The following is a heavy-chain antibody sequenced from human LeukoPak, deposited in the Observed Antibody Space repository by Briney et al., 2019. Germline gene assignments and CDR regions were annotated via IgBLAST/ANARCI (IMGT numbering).Heavy chain of an antibody. CDR3: ARDRARSSGWRRDWFDP. Sequence: AASVSVSCKASGYTFTGYYMHWGRQAPGQGREWMGRINPNSGGTNYAQKFQGRVTMTRDPSISTAYMELSRLRSDDTAVYYCARDRARSSGWRRDWFDPWGQGTLVTVSS. J-gene: IGHJ5*02. D-gene: IGHD6-19*01. V-gene: IGHV1-2*06. CDR1: GYTFTGYY. CDR2: INPNSGGT.